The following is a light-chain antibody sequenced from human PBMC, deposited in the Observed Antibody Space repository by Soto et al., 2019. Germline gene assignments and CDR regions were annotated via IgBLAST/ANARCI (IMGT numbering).Light chain of an antibody. J-gene: IGKJ1*01. CDR2: AAS. Sequence: DIQMTQSPSSLSASVGDRVTITCRASQSISSYLNWYQQKPGKAPKLLIYAASSLQTGVPSRFSGSGSGTDFTLTISSLPPEDLATYYCQQSHSIPLTLGQRTKVDIK. CDR1: QSISSY. CDR3: QQSHSIPLT. V-gene: IGKV1-39*01.